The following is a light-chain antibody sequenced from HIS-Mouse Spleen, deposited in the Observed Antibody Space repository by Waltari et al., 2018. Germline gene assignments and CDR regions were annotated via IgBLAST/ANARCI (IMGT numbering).Light chain of an antibody. CDR2: DVS. J-gene: IGLJ3*02. CDR1: SSDVGGYNC. CDR3: SSYTSSSTRV. Sequence: QSALTQPASVSGSPGQSITIPCPGPSSDVGGYNCVPWYPHHPGKAPKLMIYDVSNRPSGVSNRFSGSKSGNTASLTISGLQAEDEADYYCSSYTSSSTRVFGGGTKLTVL. V-gene: IGLV2-14*03.